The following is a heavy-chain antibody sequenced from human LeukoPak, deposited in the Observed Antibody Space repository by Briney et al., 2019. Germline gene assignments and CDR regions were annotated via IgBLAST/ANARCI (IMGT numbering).Heavy chain of an antibody. D-gene: IGHD2-2*01. CDR2: ISSSSSYI. CDR1: GFTFSSYS. J-gene: IGHJ4*02. CDR3: ARDVGYCSSTSCYAYFDY. V-gene: IGHV3-21*01. Sequence: PGGSLRLSCAASGFTFSSYSMNWVRQAPGKGLEWVSSISSSSSYIYYADSVKGRCTISRDNAKNSLYLQMNSLRAEDTAVYYCARDVGYCSSTSCYAYFDYWGQGTLVTVSS.